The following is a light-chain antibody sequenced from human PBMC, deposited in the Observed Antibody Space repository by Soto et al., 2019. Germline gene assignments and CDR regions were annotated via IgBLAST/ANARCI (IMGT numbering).Light chain of an antibody. J-gene: IGLJ3*02. Sequence: QSALTQPRSVSGSPGQSVTISCTGTSSDVGGSNLVSWYQQHAGRAPKLVIYDVIKRPSGVPDRFSGSKSGNTASLTISGLQVEDEADYYCGSCAGNSLWGFGGGTKVTVL. CDR1: SSDVGGSNL. CDR2: DVI. V-gene: IGLV2-11*01. CDR3: GSCAGNSLWG.